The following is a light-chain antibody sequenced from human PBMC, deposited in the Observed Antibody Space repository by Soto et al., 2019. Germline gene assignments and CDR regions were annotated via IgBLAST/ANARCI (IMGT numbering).Light chain of an antibody. J-gene: IGKJ4*01. V-gene: IGKV3D-15*01. Sequence: EIVMTQSPATLSVSPGERATLSCRASQNVNSNLAWYQQEPGQAPRLLIYDASARATGIPARFSGSGSGAEFTLAISGLQSEDFAVYYCQQYNNWPLTFGGGTKVEIK. CDR1: QNVNSN. CDR2: DAS. CDR3: QQYNNWPLT.